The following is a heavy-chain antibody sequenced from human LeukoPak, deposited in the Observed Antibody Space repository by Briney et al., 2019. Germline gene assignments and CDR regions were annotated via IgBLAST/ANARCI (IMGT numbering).Heavy chain of an antibody. CDR1: GGTFTNYA. CDR3: GRGGGVDILTGFQY. Sequence: GASVTVSCKASGGTFTNYAINWVRQAPGQGPEWMGRIIPILDVTNYAQKFQGRVTITADQSTSTAYMELSSLRSEDTAVYYCGRGGGVDILTGFQYWGQGTLVTVPS. CDR2: IIPILDVT. D-gene: IGHD3-9*01. V-gene: IGHV1-69*04. J-gene: IGHJ4*02.